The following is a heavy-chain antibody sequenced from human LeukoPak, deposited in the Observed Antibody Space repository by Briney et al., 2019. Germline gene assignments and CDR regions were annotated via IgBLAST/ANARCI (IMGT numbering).Heavy chain of an antibody. Sequence: SETLSLTCTVSGGSISSSSYYWGWIRQPPGKGLEWIGSIYYSGSTYYNPSLKSRVTMSVDTSKNQFSLKLSSVTAADTAVYYCARPSTGYSSSWVDWGQGTLVTVSS. CDR3: ARPSTGYSSSWVD. V-gene: IGHV4-39*01. J-gene: IGHJ4*02. CDR1: GGSISSSSYY. CDR2: IYYSGST. D-gene: IGHD6-13*01.